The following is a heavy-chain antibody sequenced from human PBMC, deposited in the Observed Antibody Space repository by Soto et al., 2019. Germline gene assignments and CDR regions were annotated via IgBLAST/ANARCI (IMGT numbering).Heavy chain of an antibody. CDR3: ARLEGLATISYYFAS. J-gene: IGHJ4*02. CDR1: DDSINSDKYY. D-gene: IGHD6-19*01. V-gene: IGHV4-39*01. CDR2: VHYRRNA. Sequence: QLQLQESGPGLVKPSETLSLTCSVSDDSINSDKYYWGWIRQPPGTGLEWIGSVHYRRNAYYTLSLQTRVTITLDKSERQFSLKLTSVTAADSAVYFCARLEGLATISYYFASWGPGALVTVSS.